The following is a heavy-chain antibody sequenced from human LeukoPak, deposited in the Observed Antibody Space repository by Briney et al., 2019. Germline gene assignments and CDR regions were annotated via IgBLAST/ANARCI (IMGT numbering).Heavy chain of an antibody. D-gene: IGHD7-27*01. CDR2: ISGSGGST. CDR1: KFTFSSYA. J-gene: IGHJ4*02. Sequence: GGSLRLSCAASKFTFSSYAMSWVRQAPGKGLEWVSAISGSGGSTYYADSVKGRFTISRDNSKNTLYLQMNSLRADDTAIYYCAKLTGDLDYWGQGTLVTVSS. CDR3: AKLTGDLDY. V-gene: IGHV3-23*01.